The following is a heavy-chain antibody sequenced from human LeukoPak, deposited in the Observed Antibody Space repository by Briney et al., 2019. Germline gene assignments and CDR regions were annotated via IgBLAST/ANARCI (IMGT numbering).Heavy chain of an antibody. Sequence: PSETLSLTCTVSGGSISSGSYYWSWIRQSAGKGLEYIGRIYTSGSTDYNPSLKSRVTISVDTSKNQFSLKLNSVTAADTAVYYCARGDYYDSSGYYYGAFDIWGQGTMVTVSS. CDR3: ARGDYYDSSGYYYGAFDI. CDR1: GGSISSGSYY. CDR2: IYTSGST. V-gene: IGHV4-61*02. J-gene: IGHJ3*02. D-gene: IGHD3-22*01.